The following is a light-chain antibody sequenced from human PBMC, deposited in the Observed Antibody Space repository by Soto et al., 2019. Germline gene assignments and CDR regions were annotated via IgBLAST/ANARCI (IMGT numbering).Light chain of an antibody. CDR1: QSVSSRY. Sequence: EIVLTQSPGTLSLSAGERPTLSCKASQSVSSRYFAWYKQKPGQAPRLLIYGASSRATGIPDRFRGSGSGTEFTLTISRLEPEDFEVYYCQQYGSSPRTFGQGTKVDIK. CDR2: GAS. CDR3: QQYGSSPRT. J-gene: IGKJ1*01. V-gene: IGKV3-20*01.